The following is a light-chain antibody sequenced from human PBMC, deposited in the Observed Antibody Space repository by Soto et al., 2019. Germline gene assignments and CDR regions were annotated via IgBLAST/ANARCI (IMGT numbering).Light chain of an antibody. CDR1: SGSIASNY. Sequence: NFMLTQPHSVSESPGKTVTISCTRSSGSIASNYVQWYQQRPGSAPTTVIYEVNQRPSGVPDRFSGSIDSSSNSASLTISGLKTEDEADYYCQSYDSSNYVVFGGGTKLTVL. CDR3: QSYDSSNYVV. CDR2: EVN. J-gene: IGLJ2*01. V-gene: IGLV6-57*04.